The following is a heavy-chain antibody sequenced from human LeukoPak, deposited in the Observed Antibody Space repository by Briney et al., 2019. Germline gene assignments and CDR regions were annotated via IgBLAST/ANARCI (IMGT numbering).Heavy chain of an antibody. J-gene: IGHJ4*02. V-gene: IGHV4-39*01. CDR1: GGSISSSSYY. D-gene: IGHD6-13*01. Sequence: SETLSLTCAVSGGSISSSSYYWGCIRQPPGKGLEWIGSIYYSGSTYYNPSRKSRVTISVDTSKNQFSLKLSAVTAADTAVYCCASDYSSSWYYFDYWGQGTLVTVSS. CDR2: IYYSGST. CDR3: ASDYSSSWYYFDY.